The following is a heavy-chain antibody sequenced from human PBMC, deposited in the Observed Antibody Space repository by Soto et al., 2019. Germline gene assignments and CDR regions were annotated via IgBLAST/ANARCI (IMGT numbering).Heavy chain of an antibody. Sequence: EVQLVESGGGLVKPGGSLRLSCAASGFTFSSYSMNWVRQAPGKGLEWVSSISSSSYIYYADSVKGRFTISRDNAKNSXYXXMNSLRAEDTAVYYCARGYHYYDSSGYDKWDAFDIWGQGTMVTVSS. CDR3: ARGYHYYDSSGYDKWDAFDI. CDR2: ISSSSYI. D-gene: IGHD3-22*01. V-gene: IGHV3-21*01. CDR1: GFTFSSYS. J-gene: IGHJ3*02.